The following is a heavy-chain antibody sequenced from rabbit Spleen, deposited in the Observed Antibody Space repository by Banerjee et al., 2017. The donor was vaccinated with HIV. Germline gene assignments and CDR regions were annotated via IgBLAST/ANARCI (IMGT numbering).Heavy chain of an antibody. Sequence: QSLEESGGDLVKPGASLTLTCTASGFSFSYSDYMCWVRQAPGKGLEWIGCIVGGSGSTHYASWAKGRVTISKPSSTTVTLQMTSLTAADTATYFCAREGAGSSPFDLWGPGTLVTVS. CDR2: IVGGSGST. V-gene: IGHV1S40*01. D-gene: IGHD8-1*01. J-gene: IGHJ4*01. CDR3: AREGAGSSPFDL. CDR1: GFSFSYSDY.